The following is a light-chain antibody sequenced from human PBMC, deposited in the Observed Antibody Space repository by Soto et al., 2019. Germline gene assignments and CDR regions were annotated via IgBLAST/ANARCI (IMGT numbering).Light chain of an antibody. CDR1: QSISSN. J-gene: IGKJ1*01. Sequence: MTQSPATLSVSPGERATLSCRASQSISSNLAWYQQKPGQAPRLLIYGASTRATGIPDRFSGSGSGTEFTLTISSLQPDDFATYYCQHYNSYSEAFGQGTKVDI. V-gene: IGKV3D-15*01. CDR3: QHYNSYSEA. CDR2: GAS.